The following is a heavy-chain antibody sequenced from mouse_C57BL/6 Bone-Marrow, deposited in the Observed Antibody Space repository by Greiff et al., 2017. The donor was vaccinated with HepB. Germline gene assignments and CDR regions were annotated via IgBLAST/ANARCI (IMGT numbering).Heavy chain of an antibody. CDR1: GYAFSSSW. CDR2: IYPGDGDT. V-gene: IGHV1-82*01. Sequence: VHLVESGPELVKPGASVKISCKASGYAFSSSWMNWVKQRPGKGLEWIGRIYPGDGDTNYNGKFKGKATLTADKSSSTAYMQLSSLTSEDSAVYFCARGGVITTVVSYYAMDYWGQGTSVTVSS. J-gene: IGHJ4*01. CDR3: ARGGVITTVVSYYAMDY. D-gene: IGHD1-1*01.